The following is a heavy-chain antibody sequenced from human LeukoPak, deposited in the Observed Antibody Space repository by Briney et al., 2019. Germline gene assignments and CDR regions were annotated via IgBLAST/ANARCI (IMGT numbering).Heavy chain of an antibody. CDR3: ARGEHSVDS. J-gene: IGHJ4*02. CDR1: GGAIRSHY. Sequence: SETLSLTCTVSGGAIRSHYWNWIRQPAGKGLEWIGRIYSSGCTNDNPFLKSRITMSVDMSKNQFSLRLNSVTAADTAVYYCARGEHSVDSWGQGMLVTVSS. V-gene: IGHV4-4*07. CDR2: IYSSGCT. D-gene: IGHD1/OR15-1a*01.